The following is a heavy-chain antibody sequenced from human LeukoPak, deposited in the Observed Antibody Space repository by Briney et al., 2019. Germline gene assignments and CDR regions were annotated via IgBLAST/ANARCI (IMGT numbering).Heavy chain of an antibody. Sequence: GGSLRLSCAASGFTFSKYWMSWVRQAPGKGLEWVANIKQDGSEKYYVDSVKGRFTISRDNAKNSLYLQMSSLRAEDTAVYNCARDRTDYWYFDLWGRGTLVNVSS. CDR2: IKQDGSEK. J-gene: IGHJ2*01. CDR3: ARDRTDYWYFDL. CDR1: GFTFSKYW. V-gene: IGHV3-7*01.